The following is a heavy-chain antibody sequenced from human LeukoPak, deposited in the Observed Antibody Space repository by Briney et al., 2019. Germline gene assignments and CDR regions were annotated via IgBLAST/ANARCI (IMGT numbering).Heavy chain of an antibody. D-gene: IGHD6-19*01. CDR3: ARGARGSGWRVFDI. V-gene: IGHV3-30*04. CDR1: EFTFSSYA. J-gene: IGHJ3*02. Sequence: GGSLRLSRAASEFTFSSYAMHWVRQAPGKGLEWVALISYDASNKYYADSVKGRFTISRDNSKNTLYLQLNSLRTEDTAVYYCARGARGSGWRVFDIWGQGTMVTVSS. CDR2: ISYDASNK.